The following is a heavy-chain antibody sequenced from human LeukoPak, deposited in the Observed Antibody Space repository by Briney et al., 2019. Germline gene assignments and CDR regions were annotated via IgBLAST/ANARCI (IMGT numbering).Heavy chain of an antibody. D-gene: IGHD2-21*01. CDR2: IYGGGST. V-gene: IGHV4-59*01. Sequence: SETLSLTCIVSGGSISVYYWSWIRQPPGKGLEWIGYIYGGGSTDYNPSLKSRVTISRDTSKNQFSLRLSSVTAADTAVYYCARGKYYGDSDYWGQGTLVTVSP. CDR1: GGSISVYY. CDR3: ARGKYYGDSDY. J-gene: IGHJ4*02.